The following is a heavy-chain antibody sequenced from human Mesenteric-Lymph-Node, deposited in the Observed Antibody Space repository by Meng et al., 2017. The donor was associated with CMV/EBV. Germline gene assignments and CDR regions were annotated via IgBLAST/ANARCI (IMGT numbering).Heavy chain of an antibody. J-gene: IGHJ6*02. CDR2: ISWNSGRI. V-gene: IGHV3-9*01. CDR3: AKDRDGRYHYGMDV. D-gene: IGHD2-8*01. CDR1: GFTFDDYA. Sequence: LRLSCAASGFTFDDYAMHWVRQPPGKGLEWVSGISWNSGRIVYADSVKGRFTISRDNAKNSLYLQMNSLRAEDTALYYCAKDRDGRYHYGMDVWGPGTTVTVSS.